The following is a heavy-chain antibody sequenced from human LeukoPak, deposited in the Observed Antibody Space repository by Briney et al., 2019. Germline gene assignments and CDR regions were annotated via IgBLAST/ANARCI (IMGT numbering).Heavy chain of an antibody. J-gene: IGHJ6*02. CDR2: IYYSGST. CDR1: GGSISSGDYY. CDR3: ARDRYCGGDCLEGIYYGMDV. Sequence: SETLSLTCTVSGGSISSGDYYWSWIRQPPGKGLEWIGYIYYSGSTYYNPSLKSRVTISIDTSKNQFSLKLSSVTAADTAVYYCARDRYCGGDCLEGIYYGMDVWGQGTTVTVSS. V-gene: IGHV4-30-4*01. D-gene: IGHD2-21*02.